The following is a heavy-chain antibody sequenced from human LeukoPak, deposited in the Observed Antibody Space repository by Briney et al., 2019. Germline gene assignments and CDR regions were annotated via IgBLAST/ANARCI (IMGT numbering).Heavy chain of an antibody. CDR3: AKGDYYDLDY. J-gene: IGHJ4*02. V-gene: IGHV3-23*01. D-gene: IGHD3-22*01. CDR2: ITSGVGIT. Sequence: GGSLRLSCAASGFTFSNFGMNWVRQAPGKGLEWVSIITSGVGITYYADSVKGRFTISRDNSRNTLYLQMNSLRAEDTAVYYCAKGDYYDLDYWGQGTLVTVSS. CDR1: GFTFSNFG.